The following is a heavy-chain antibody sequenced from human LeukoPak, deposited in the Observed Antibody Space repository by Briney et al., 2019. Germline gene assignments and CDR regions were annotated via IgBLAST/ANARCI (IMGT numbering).Heavy chain of an antibody. D-gene: IGHD1-26*01. CDR1: GFTFSSYA. J-gene: IGHJ4*02. V-gene: IGHV3-23*01. CDR2: ISGSGGST. Sequence: GGSLRLSCAASGFTFSSYAMSWVREAPGKGLEWVSAISGSGGSTYYADSVKGRFTISRDNSKNTLYLQMNSLRAEDTAVYYCANKIGERSGGSYYDYWGQGTLVTVSS. CDR3: ANKIGERSGGSYYDY.